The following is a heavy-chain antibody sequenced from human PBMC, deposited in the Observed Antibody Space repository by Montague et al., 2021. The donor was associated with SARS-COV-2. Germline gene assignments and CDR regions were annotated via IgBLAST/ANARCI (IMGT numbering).Heavy chain of an antibody. J-gene: IGHJ6*02. CDR1: GGSVSSGYFY. CDR3: ARETRMAEDQIIFYYYGLDV. Sequence: TLSLTCTVSGGSVSSGYFYWNWIRQPAGKGLEWIGRIGPSGSTDYNPSLKSRVTVSLDTSKTQFSLKMNSVSAADTALYYCARETRMAEDQIIFYYYGLDVWGQGTTVTVSS. D-gene: IGHD3-9*01. CDR2: IGPSGST. V-gene: IGHV4-61*02.